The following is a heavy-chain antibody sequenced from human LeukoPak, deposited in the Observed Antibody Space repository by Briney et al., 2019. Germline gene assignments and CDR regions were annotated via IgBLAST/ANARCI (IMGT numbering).Heavy chain of an antibody. CDR2: ISSSGSTI. CDR3: ASNYWYYYGSGSDDAFDI. J-gene: IGHJ3*02. Sequence: GGSLRLSCAASGFTFSSYGMHWVRQAPGKGLEWVSYISSSGSTIYCADSVKGRFTISRDNAKNSLYLQMNSLRAEDTAVYYCASNYWYYYGSGSDDAFDIWGQGTMVTVSS. V-gene: IGHV3-48*04. D-gene: IGHD3-10*01. CDR1: GFTFSSYG.